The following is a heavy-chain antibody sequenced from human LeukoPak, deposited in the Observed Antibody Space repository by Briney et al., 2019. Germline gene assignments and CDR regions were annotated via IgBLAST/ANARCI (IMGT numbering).Heavy chain of an antibody. D-gene: IGHD2-2*01. Sequence: SETLSLTCTVSGGSISSYYWSWIRQPPGKGLEGIGYIYYSGSTNYNPSLKSRVTISVDTSKNQFSLKLSSVTAADTAVYYCARDQYCSSTSCYYYYMDVWGRGTTVTVSS. J-gene: IGHJ6*03. CDR2: IYYSGST. V-gene: IGHV4-59*01. CDR3: ARDQYCSSTSCYYYYMDV. CDR1: GGSISSYY.